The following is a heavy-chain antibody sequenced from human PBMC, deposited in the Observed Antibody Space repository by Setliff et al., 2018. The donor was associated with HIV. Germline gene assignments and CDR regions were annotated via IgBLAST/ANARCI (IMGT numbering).Heavy chain of an antibody. Sequence: GGSLRLSCAASEFIFSSYRMSWVRQAPGKGLEWVAYIKQDGGEKFYDDSVKGRFTISRDNAKNSLYLQMNSLRAEDTALYHCVKETFYYDSSGYWPEPGYYFDYWGQGTLVTVSS. CDR1: EFIFSSYR. CDR2: IKQDGGEK. D-gene: IGHD3-22*01. V-gene: IGHV3-7*03. CDR3: VKETFYYDSSGYWPEPGYYFDY. J-gene: IGHJ4*02.